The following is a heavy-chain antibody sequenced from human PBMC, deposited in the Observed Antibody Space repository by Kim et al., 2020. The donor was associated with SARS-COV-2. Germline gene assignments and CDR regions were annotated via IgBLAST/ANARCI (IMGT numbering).Heavy chain of an antibody. CDR3: ARDGDLYSSGKDAFDI. J-gene: IGHJ3*02. Sequence: GGSLRLSCAASGFTFSSYWMTWGRQAPGKGQEWVANIKQDGNQKYYVDSVKGRFTISRDNAKNSLYLQMNSLRAEDTAVYYCARDGDLYSSGKDAFDIWGQGTMVTVSS. D-gene: IGHD6-19*01. V-gene: IGHV3-7*01. CDR1: GFTFSSYW. CDR2: IKQDGNQK.